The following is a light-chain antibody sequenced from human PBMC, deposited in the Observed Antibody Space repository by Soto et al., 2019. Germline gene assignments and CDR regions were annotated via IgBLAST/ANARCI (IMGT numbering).Light chain of an antibody. CDR3: ASFAVSSTVV. CDR2: EGS. V-gene: IGLV2-23*01. Sequence: QSVLTQPASVSGSPGQSITISCTGTSSDVGSYNLVSWYQQHPGKAPKLMIYEGSKRPSGVSNRLSGSKSGNTASLTISGLQAEDEADYYCASFAVSSTVVFGGGTMLTVL. J-gene: IGLJ2*01. CDR1: SSDVGSYNL.